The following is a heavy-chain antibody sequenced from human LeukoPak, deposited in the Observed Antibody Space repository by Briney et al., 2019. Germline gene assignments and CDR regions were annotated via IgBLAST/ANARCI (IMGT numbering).Heavy chain of an antibody. CDR1: GITLSNYG. V-gene: IGHV3-23*01. Sequence: GGSLRFSCAVSGITLSNYGMSWVRQAPGKGLEWVAGISDSGGRTNYADSVKGRFTISRDNPKNTLYLQMNSLRAEDTAVYFCAKRGVVIRVILVGFHKEAYYFDSWGQGALVTVSS. J-gene: IGHJ4*02. D-gene: IGHD3-22*01. CDR3: AKRGVVIRVILVGFHKEAYYFDS. CDR2: ISDSGGRT.